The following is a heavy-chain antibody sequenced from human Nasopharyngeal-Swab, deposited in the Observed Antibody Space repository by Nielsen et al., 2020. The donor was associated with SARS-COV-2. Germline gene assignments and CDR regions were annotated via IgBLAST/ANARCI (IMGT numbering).Heavy chain of an antibody. CDR2: INPSGGST. CDR3: ARVSRGLMVYAMGDLDY. CDR1: GYTFTSYY. V-gene: IGHV1-46*01. D-gene: IGHD2-8*01. J-gene: IGHJ4*02. Sequence: ASVKVSCEASGYTFTSYYMHWVRQAPGQGLEWMGIINPSGGSTSYAQKFQGRVTMTRDTSTSTVYMELSSLRSEDTAVYYCARVSRGLMVYAMGDLDYWGQGTLVTVSS.